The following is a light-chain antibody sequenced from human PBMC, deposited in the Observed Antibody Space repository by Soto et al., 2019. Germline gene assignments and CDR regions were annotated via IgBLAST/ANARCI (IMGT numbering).Light chain of an antibody. CDR1: SSDVGGYNY. J-gene: IGLJ2*01. Sequence: QSALTQPPSASGSPGQSVTISCTGTSSDVGGYNYVSWYQQHPGKAPKLMSYEVSKRPSGVPDRFSGSKSGNTASLTVSGLQAEDEADYYCSSYAGSNIVLFGGGTKVTVL. CDR2: EVS. V-gene: IGLV2-8*01. CDR3: SSYAGSNIVL.